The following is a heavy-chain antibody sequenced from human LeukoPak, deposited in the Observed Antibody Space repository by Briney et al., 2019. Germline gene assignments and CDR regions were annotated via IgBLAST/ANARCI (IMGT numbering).Heavy chain of an antibody. CDR1: GFTFSSYA. V-gene: IGHV3-23*01. CDR3: ARGPRAAGTAY. Sequence: PGGSLRLSCAASGFTFSSYAMSWVRQAPGKGLEWVSAISGSGGSTYYADSVKGRFTISRDNAKNSLYLQMNSLRAEDTAVYYCARGPRAAGTAYWGQGTLVTVSS. D-gene: IGHD6-13*01. J-gene: IGHJ4*02. CDR2: ISGSGGST.